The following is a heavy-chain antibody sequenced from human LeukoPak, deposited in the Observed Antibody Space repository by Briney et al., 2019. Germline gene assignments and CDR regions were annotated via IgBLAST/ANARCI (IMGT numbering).Heavy chain of an antibody. D-gene: IGHD6-19*01. Sequence: PGGSLRLSCAASDFSFSNYWMTWLRQAPGKGLEWVANIRGDGSLEYYLDSVKGRFTISRDNAKKSLYLQMNSLRAEDTAVYYCARCSPVAGTDSDAFDIWGQGTMVTVSS. CDR2: IRGDGSLE. V-gene: IGHV3-7*03. CDR1: DFSFSNYW. J-gene: IGHJ3*02. CDR3: ARCSPVAGTDSDAFDI.